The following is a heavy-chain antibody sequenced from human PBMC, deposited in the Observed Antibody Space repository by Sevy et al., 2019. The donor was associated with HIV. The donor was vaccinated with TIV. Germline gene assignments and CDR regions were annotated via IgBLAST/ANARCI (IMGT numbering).Heavy chain of an antibody. D-gene: IGHD2-15*01. Sequence: GGSLRLSCAASGFTFSNAWMSWVRQAPGKGLEWVGPIKSKTDGGTTDYAAPVKGRFTISRDDSKNTLYLQMNSLKTEDTAVYYCTTVPCSGGSCYGSYYYMDVWGKGTTVTVSS. CDR2: IKSKTDGGTT. CDR3: TTVPCSGGSCYGSYYYMDV. V-gene: IGHV3-15*01. CDR1: GFTFSNAW. J-gene: IGHJ6*03.